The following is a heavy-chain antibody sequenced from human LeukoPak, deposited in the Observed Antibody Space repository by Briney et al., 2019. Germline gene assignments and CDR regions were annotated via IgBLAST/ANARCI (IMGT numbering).Heavy chain of an antibody. CDR3: ARDPDYYDSSGYLSDAFDI. V-gene: IGHV3-23*01. CDR1: GFIFSNYA. J-gene: IGHJ3*02. D-gene: IGHD3-22*01. CDR2: ISGNGGRT. Sequence: PGGSLRLSCAASGFIFSNYALSWVRQAPGKGLEWVSAISGNGGRTYYADSVRGQFTISRDNAKNSLYLQMNSLRAEDTAVYYCARDPDYYDSSGYLSDAFDIWGQGTMVTVSS.